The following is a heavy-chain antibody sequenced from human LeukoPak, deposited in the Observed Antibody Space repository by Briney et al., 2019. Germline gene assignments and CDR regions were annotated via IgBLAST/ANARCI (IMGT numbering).Heavy chain of an antibody. D-gene: IGHD3-9*01. CDR3: ARDRDWSFDY. J-gene: IGHJ4*02. CDR2: IRGSSSAM. V-gene: IGHV3-48*04. Sequence: GGSLRLSCAASGFSFSEHSMNWVRQAPGKGLEWVSNIRGSSSAMNYADSVKGRFTISRDNAKNSLYLEMSSLRAEDTAVYYCARDRDWSFDYWGLGTLVSVSS. CDR1: GFSFSEHS.